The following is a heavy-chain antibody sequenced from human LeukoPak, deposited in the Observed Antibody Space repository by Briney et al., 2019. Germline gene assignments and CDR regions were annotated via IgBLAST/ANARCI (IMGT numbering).Heavy chain of an antibody. CDR1: DFSFTTYA. V-gene: IGHV3-66*01. D-gene: IGHD5-24*01. CDR2: IYSGGST. J-gene: IGHJ4*02. CDR3: ARDRRDGYNYQFDY. Sequence: PGGSLRLSCAASDFSFTTYAMSWVRQAPGKGLEWVSVIYSGGSTYYADSVKGRFTISRDNSKNTLYLQMNSLRAEDTAVYYCARDRRDGYNYQFDYWGQGTLVTVSS.